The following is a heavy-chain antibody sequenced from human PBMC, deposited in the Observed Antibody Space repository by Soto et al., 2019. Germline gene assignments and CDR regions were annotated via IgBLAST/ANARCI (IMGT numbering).Heavy chain of an antibody. D-gene: IGHD3-10*01. CDR3: ARGNPGFGTNWFDP. J-gene: IGHJ5*02. CDR2: INPNSGGT. CDR1: GYTFTGYY. V-gene: IGHV1-2*04. Sequence: QVQLVQSGAEVKKPGASVKVSCKASGYTFTGYYMHWVRQAPGQGLEWMGWINPNSGGTNDAQKFQGWVTMTRDTSNSTAYMELSRLRSDDTAVYYCARGNPGFGTNWFDPWGQGTLVTVSS.